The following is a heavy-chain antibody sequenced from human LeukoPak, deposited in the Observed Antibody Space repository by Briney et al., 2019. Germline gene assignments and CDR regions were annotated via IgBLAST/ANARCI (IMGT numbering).Heavy chain of an antibody. CDR1: GGSISSGGYY. J-gene: IGHJ4*02. CDR2: IYYSGGT. D-gene: IGHD1-26*01. Sequence: SETLSLTCTVSGGSISSGGYYRSWIRQHPGKGLEWIGYIYYSGGTYYNPSLKSRVTISVDTSKNQFSLKLTSVTAADTAVYFCARRSDSGSDDGEDYFDYWGQGTLVTVSS. V-gene: IGHV4-31*03. CDR3: ARRSDSGSDDGEDYFDY.